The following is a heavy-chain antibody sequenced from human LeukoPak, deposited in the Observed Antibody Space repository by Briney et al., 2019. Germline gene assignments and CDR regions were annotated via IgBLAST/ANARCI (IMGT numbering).Heavy chain of an antibody. CDR3: ARRAGAYSHPYDY. CDR1: GFTFSSYW. V-gene: IGHV3-23*01. Sequence: PGGSLRLSCAASGFTFSSYWMSWVRQAPGKGLEWVSAISGGGGSTYYADSVKGRFTISRDNSKNTLYLQMNSLRAEDTAVYYCARRAGAYSHPYDYWAREPWSPSPQ. CDR2: ISGGGGST. D-gene: IGHD4/OR15-4a*01. J-gene: IGHJ4*02.